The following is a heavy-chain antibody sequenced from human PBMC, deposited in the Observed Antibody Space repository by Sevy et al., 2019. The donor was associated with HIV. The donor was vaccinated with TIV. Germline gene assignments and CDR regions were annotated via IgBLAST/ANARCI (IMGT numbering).Heavy chain of an antibody. Sequence: GGSLRLSCVGSGFTFRNFGVHWLRQAPGKGLEWLSVVSYDGSSKYYVDSVKGRFIVSRDNSKNTLCLQMNSLRTEDTAVYYYARGGSGDYYYYGVDVWGQGTTVTVSS. CDR3: ARGGSGDYYYYGVDV. V-gene: IGHV3-30*03. CDR2: VSYDGSSK. J-gene: IGHJ6*02. CDR1: GFTFRNFG. D-gene: IGHD3-10*01.